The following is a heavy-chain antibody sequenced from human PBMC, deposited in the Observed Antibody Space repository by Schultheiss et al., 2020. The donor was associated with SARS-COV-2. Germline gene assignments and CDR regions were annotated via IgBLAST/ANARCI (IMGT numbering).Heavy chain of an antibody. CDR1: GFTFSSYG. V-gene: IGHV3-30*03. CDR3: TTDPPIVVVTAIPS. CDR2: ISYDGSNK. Sequence: GGSLRLSCAASGFTFSSYGMHWVRQAPGKGLEWVAVISYDGSNKYYADSVKGRFTISRDNSKNTLYLQMNSLRAEDTAVYYCTTDPPIVVVTAIPSWGQGTLVTVSS. J-gene: IGHJ5*02. D-gene: IGHD2-21*02.